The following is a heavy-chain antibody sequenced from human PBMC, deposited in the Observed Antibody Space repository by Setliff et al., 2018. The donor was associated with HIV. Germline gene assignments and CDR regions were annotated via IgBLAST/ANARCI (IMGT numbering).Heavy chain of an antibody. Sequence: SETLSLTCAVYGGSFSGYYWSWIRQPPGKGLEWIGEINHSGSTYYNPSLKSRVTISVDTSKNQLSLKLSSVTAADTAVYYCARVPPLKAFGGVISLYYFDYWGQGTLVTVSS. CDR1: GGSFSGYY. V-gene: IGHV4-34*09. J-gene: IGHJ4*02. CDR2: INHSGST. D-gene: IGHD3-16*02. CDR3: ARVPPLKAFGGVISLYYFDY.